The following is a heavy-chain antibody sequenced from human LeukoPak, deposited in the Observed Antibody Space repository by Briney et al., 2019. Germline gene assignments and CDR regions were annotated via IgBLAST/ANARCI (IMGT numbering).Heavy chain of an antibody. CDR1: GYTFTGYY. D-gene: IGHD2-15*01. CDR2: INPNSGGT. Sequence: GASVKVSCKASGYTFTGYYMHWVRQAPGQGLEWMGRINPNSGGTNYAQKFQGRVTMTRDTSISTAYMELSRLRSDDTAVYYCETVYCSGGSCYSGNYAFDIWGQGTMVTVSS. CDR3: ETVYCSGGSCYSGNYAFDI. J-gene: IGHJ3*02. V-gene: IGHV1-2*06.